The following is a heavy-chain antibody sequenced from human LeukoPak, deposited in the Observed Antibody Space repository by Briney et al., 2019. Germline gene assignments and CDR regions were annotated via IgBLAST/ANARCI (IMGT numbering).Heavy chain of an antibody. CDR3: VRQTTRTDRSYFDY. Sequence: GGSLRLSCAASGFTFSSYDMHWVRQATGKGLEWVSAIGAAGDTYYPGSVKGRFTISSENAKNSLYLQVSSLRAGDTAVYYCVRQTTRTDRSYFDYWGQGTLVTVSS. CDR2: IGAAGDT. V-gene: IGHV3-13*01. D-gene: IGHD1/OR15-1a*01. J-gene: IGHJ4*02. CDR1: GFTFSSYD.